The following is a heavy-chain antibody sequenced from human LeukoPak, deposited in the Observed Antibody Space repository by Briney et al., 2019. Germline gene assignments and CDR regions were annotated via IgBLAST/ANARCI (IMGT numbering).Heavy chain of an antibody. V-gene: IGHV3-23*01. J-gene: IGHJ6*02. CDR3: AKGRDGDYDDYYGMDV. CDR1: GFTFSSYA. CDR2: ISGSGGST. D-gene: IGHD4-17*01. Sequence: GGSLRLSCAASGFTFSSYAMSWVRQAPGKGLEWVSGISGSGGSTYYADSVKGLFTISRDNSKNTLYLQMNSLRAEDTAVYYCAKGRDGDYDDYYGMDVWGQGTTVTVSS.